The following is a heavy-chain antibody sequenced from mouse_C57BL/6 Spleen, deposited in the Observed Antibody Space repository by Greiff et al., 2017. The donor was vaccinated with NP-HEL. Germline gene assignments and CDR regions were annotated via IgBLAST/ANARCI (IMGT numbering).Heavy chain of an antibody. Sequence: DVKLVESGGGLVKPGGSLKLSCAASGFTFSSYAMSWVRQTPEKRLEWVATISDGGSYTYYPDNVKGRFTISRDNAKNNLYLQMSHLKSEDTAMYYCARESGYDGDYYAMDYWGQGTSVTVSS. CDR1: GFTFSSYA. V-gene: IGHV5-4*01. J-gene: IGHJ4*01. CDR2: ISDGGSYT. D-gene: IGHD2-2*01. CDR3: ARESGYDGDYYAMDY.